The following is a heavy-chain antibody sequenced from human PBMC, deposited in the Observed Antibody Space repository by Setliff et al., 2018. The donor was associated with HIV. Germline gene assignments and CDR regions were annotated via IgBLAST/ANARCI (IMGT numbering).Heavy chain of an antibody. Sequence: ASVKVSCKASGYTFTSYYMHWVRRAPGQGLEWMGIINPSGGGTTYARKFQGRVTVTRDTSTTTVYMELSGLRSEDTAVYYCAREFPGATAEFDYWGRGTLVTVPS. CDR3: AREFPGATAEFDY. J-gene: IGHJ4*02. CDR2: INPSGGGT. CDR1: GYTFTSYY. V-gene: IGHV1-46*01. D-gene: IGHD1-26*01.